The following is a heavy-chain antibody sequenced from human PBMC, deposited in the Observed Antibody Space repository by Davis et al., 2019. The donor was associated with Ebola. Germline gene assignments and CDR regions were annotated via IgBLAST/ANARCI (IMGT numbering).Heavy chain of an antibody. Sequence: GGSLRLSCAASGFTFSSYAMSWVRQAPGKGLEWVANIKQDGSEKYYVDSVKGRFTISRDNAKNTLYLQMNSLRAEDTAVYYCARVQASEGMDVWGKGTTVTVSS. J-gene: IGHJ6*04. CDR3: ARVQASEGMDV. CDR1: GFTFSSYA. CDR2: IKQDGSEK. V-gene: IGHV3-7*03.